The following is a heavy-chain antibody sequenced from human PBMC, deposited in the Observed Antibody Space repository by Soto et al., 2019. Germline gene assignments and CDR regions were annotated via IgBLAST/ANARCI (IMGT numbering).Heavy chain of an antibody. Sequence: QVQLVESGEGVVQPGRSLRLSCVASGFMFDSYGMHWVRQAPGKGMEWVAIILYDGSEKYHADSVKGQFTISRDNSKNTLYLQLNSLRAEDTALYYCASEPGRIAVAGFDYWGQGTLVTGSS. CDR1: GFMFDSYG. J-gene: IGHJ4*02. V-gene: IGHV3-33*01. CDR3: ASEPGRIAVAGFDY. D-gene: IGHD6-19*01. CDR2: ILYDGSEK.